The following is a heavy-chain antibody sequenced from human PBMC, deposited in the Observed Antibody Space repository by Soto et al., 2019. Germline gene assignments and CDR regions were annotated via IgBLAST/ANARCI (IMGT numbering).Heavy chain of an antibody. CDR3: ARVPATGAWGYFQH. CDR1: GFTFSSYG. CDR2: IWYDGSNK. D-gene: IGHD3-16*01. J-gene: IGHJ1*01. Sequence: QVQLVESGGGVVQPGRSLRLSCAASGFTFSSYGMHWVRQAPGKGLEWVAVIWYDGSNKYYADSVKGRFTISRDNSKNTLYLQMISLRAEDTAVYYCARVPATGAWGYFQHWGRGTLVTVSS. V-gene: IGHV3-33*01.